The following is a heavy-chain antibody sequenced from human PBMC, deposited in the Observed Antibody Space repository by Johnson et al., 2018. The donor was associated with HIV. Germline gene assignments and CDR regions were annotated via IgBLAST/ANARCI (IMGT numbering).Heavy chain of an antibody. D-gene: IGHD3-3*01. V-gene: IGHV3-20*04. CDR3: ESGLGGAGDDAFVI. J-gene: IGHJ3*02. CDR2: MNWYGGSK. CDR1: GFTFDDYR. Sequence: MLLVESGGGVVRPGGSLRLSCAASGFTFDDYRMSWVRQAPGKGLEWVPGMNWYGGSKGYGDSVKGRYTISRDNAKNSLYMQMNSLGAEDTALYYMESGLGGAGDDAFVIWSQGTMVTVSS.